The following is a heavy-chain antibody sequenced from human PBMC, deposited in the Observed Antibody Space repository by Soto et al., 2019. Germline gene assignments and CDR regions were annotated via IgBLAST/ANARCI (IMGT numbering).Heavy chain of an antibody. CDR3: AKAPGELLN. V-gene: IGHV3-23*01. CDR1: GFTFSNYA. Sequence: PGGSLRLSCTASGFTFSNYAMSWVRQAPGKGLEWVSPISSSGDNTHYPDSVKGRFTISRDNSKNTLYLQMNSLRAEDTAVYYCAKAPGELLNWGQGTLVTVSS. D-gene: IGHD1-26*01. J-gene: IGHJ4*02. CDR2: ISSSGDNT.